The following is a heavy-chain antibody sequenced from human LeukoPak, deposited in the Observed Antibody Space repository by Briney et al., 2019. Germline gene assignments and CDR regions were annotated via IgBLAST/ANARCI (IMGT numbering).Heavy chain of an antibody. D-gene: IGHD3-9*01. J-gene: IGHJ4*02. V-gene: IGHV3-43*01. CDR1: GFRSDDHT. Sequence: GGSLRLSCAASGFRSDDHTMHWVRQVPGKGLEWLSLTSWDGASKYYADSVKGRSTISRDNAKNSLYLQMNSLRAEDTAVYYCARGRETDVLRYFDWLLPFDYWGQGTLVTVSS. CDR3: ARGRETDVLRYFDWLLPFDY. CDR2: TSWDGASK.